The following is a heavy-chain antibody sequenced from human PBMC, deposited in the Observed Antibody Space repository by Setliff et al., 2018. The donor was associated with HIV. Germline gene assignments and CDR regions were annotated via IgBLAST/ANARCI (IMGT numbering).Heavy chain of an antibody. V-gene: IGHV3-49*03. CDR1: GFTFGDHP. CDR3: TTGYTSAPHDNY. J-gene: IGHJ4*02. CDR2: IRTKGYGAKT. Sequence: PGGSLRLSCIPSGFTFGDHPMGWFRQAPGKGLEWVSFIRTKGYGAKTEYAASEKGRFTISTDDSKCIAYLQMNSLETEDTAVYYCTTGYTSAPHDNYWGQGTLVTVSS. D-gene: IGHD6-25*01.